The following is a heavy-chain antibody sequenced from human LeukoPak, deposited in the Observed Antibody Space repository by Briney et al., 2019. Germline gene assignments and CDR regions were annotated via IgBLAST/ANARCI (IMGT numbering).Heavy chain of an antibody. CDR3: ARDGSCSGGSCAMDGWFDP. CDR1: GYSFTSYG. V-gene: IGHV1-18*01. J-gene: IGHJ5*02. CDR2: IGGYNGHT. D-gene: IGHD2-15*01. Sequence: ASVKVSCKTSGYSFTSYGVTWVRQAPGQGLEWMGWIGGYNGHTNYVQKFQGRVTITTDTSTSTAYMELRSLTSDDTAVYYCARDGSCSGGSCAMDGWFDPWGQGTLVTVSS.